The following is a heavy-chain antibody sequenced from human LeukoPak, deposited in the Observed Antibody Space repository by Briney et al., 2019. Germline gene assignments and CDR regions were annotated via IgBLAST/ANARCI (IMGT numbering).Heavy chain of an antibody. CDR3: AGSFITMVRGVKGGALDY. J-gene: IGHJ4*02. CDR1: GGSISSGSYY. CDR2: IYYSGST. Sequence: PSETLSLTCTVSGGSISSGSYYWSWIRQPPGKGLEWIGYIYYSGSTNYNPSLKSRVTISVDTSKNQFSLKLSSVTAADTAVYYCAGSFITMVRGVKGGALDYWGQGTLVTASS. D-gene: IGHD3-10*01. V-gene: IGHV4-61*01.